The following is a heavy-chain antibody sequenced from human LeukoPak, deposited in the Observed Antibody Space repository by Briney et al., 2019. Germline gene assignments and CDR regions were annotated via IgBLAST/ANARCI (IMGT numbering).Heavy chain of an antibody. CDR2: IYHVGGT. CDR3: ARDGRSGYEDL. CDR1: GVSVKTNSDY. D-gene: IGHD5-12*01. J-gene: IGHJ5*02. V-gene: IGHV4-39*07. Sequence: PSETLSLTCNVSGVSVKTNSDYWGWLRQPPGKGLEWIGSIYHVGGTYYNPSLKSRVTISIDTSKNQFSLRLTSVTAADTAIYYCARDGRSGYEDLWGSGTLVTVSS.